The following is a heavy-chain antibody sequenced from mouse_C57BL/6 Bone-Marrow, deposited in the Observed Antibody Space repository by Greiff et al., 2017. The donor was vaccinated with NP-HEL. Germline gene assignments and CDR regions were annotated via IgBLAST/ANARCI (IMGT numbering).Heavy chain of an antibody. Sequence: VQLQQSGAELVRPGTSVKVSCKASGYAFTNYLIEWVKQRPGQGLEWIGVINPGSGGTNYNEKFKGKATLTADKSSSTAYMQLSSLTSEDSAVYFCAILSITTVVATDYWGQGTTLTVSS. V-gene: IGHV1-54*01. D-gene: IGHD1-1*01. CDR3: AILSITTVVATDY. CDR1: GYAFTNYL. J-gene: IGHJ2*01. CDR2: INPGSGGT.